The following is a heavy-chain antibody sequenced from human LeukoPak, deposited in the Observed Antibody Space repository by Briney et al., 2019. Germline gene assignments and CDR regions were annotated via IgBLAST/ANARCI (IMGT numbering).Heavy chain of an antibody. CDR1: GFTLSNYN. Sequence: AGGSLRLSCAASGFTLSNYNMNWVRQAPGKGLEWVSSISSSSSYIYYADSVKGRFTISRDNAKNSLYLQMHSLRAEDTAIYYCARDPYSGNYGNYYYYYMDVWGKGTTVTISS. CDR3: ARDPYSGNYGNYYYYYMDV. J-gene: IGHJ6*03. D-gene: IGHD1-26*01. CDR2: ISSSSSYI. V-gene: IGHV3-21*04.